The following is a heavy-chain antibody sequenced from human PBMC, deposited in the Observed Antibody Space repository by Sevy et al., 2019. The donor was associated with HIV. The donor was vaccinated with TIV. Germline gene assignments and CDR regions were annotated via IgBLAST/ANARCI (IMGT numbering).Heavy chain of an antibody. J-gene: IGHJ4*02. V-gene: IGHV3-33*01. CDR3: ARDLEFYDYGDYGPAFMPDY. Sequence: LKISCAASGFTFSTYGMHWVRQAPGKGLEWVAVIWFDGSNTYYADSEKGRFTISRDIAKNTLHLQMNSLRAEDTAVYYCARDLEFYDYGDYGPAFMPDYWGQGTLVTVSS. CDR2: IWFDGSNT. D-gene: IGHD4-17*01. CDR1: GFTFSTYG.